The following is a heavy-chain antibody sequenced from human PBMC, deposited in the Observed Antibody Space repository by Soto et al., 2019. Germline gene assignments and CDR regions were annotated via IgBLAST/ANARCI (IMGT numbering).Heavy chain of an antibody. CDR3: ARGEGVYDYVWGSPFDY. D-gene: IGHD3-16*01. CDR1: GYTFTGYY. V-gene: IGHV1-2*04. Sequence: QVQLVQSGAEVKKPGASVKVSCKASGYTFTGYYMHWVRQAPGQGLEWMGWINPNSGGTNYAQKFQGWVTMTRDTSISTDYMELSRLRSDDRAVYYWARGEGVYDYVWGSPFDYWGQGTLVTVSS. CDR2: INPNSGGT. J-gene: IGHJ4*02.